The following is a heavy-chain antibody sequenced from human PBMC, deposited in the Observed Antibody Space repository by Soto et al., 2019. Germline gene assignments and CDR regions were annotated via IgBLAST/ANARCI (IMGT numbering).Heavy chain of an antibody. CDR1: GFTFDDYA. Sequence: EVQLVESGGGLVQPGRSLRLSCAASGFTFDDYAMHWVRQAPGKGLEWVSGISWNSGSIGYADSVKGRFTISRDNAKNSLYLQMNSLRAEDTALYYCAEEAKKWEPYFDYWGQGTLVTVSS. V-gene: IGHV3-9*01. D-gene: IGHD1-26*01. CDR2: ISWNSGSI. J-gene: IGHJ4*02. CDR3: AEEAKKWEPYFDY.